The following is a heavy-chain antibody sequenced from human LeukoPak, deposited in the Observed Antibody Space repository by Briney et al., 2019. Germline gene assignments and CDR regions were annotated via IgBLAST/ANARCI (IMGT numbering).Heavy chain of an antibody. Sequence: GKSLKISCKGSGYSFTSYWIGWVRQMPGKGLEWMGIIYPGDSDTRYSPSFQGQVTISADKSISTAYLQWSSLKASDTAMYYCARSDGSGSYYSRDAFDIWGQGTMVTVSS. CDR3: ARSDGSGSYYSRDAFDI. CDR1: GYSFTSYW. V-gene: IGHV5-51*01. CDR2: IYPGDSDT. J-gene: IGHJ3*02. D-gene: IGHD3-10*01.